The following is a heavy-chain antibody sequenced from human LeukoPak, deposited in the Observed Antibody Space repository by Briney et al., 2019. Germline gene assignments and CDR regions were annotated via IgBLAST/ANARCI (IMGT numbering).Heavy chain of an antibody. Sequence: GGSLRLSCAASGFTFSSYGMHWVRQAPGKGLEWVAVLWYDGSNKYYADSVKGRFTISRDNSKNTLYLQVNSLRAEDTAVYYCARDGNSFTIFENLDAFDIWGQGTIVTVSS. J-gene: IGHJ3*02. CDR2: LWYDGSNK. CDR3: ARDGNSFTIFENLDAFDI. D-gene: IGHD3-9*01. CDR1: GFTFSSYG. V-gene: IGHV3-33*01.